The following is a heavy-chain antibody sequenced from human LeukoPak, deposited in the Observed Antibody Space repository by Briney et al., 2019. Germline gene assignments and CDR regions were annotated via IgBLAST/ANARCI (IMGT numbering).Heavy chain of an antibody. CDR2: IRSKANSYAT. CDR3: ARDDWNYYYYGMDV. CDR1: GVTFSGSA. J-gene: IGHJ6*02. Sequence: GGSLRLSCAASGVTFSGSAMHWVRQASGKGLEWVGRIRSKANSYATAYAASVKGRFTISRDDSKNTAYLQMNSLKTEGTAVYYCARDDWNYYYYGMDVWGQGTRVTVSS. V-gene: IGHV3-73*01. D-gene: IGHD1-1*01.